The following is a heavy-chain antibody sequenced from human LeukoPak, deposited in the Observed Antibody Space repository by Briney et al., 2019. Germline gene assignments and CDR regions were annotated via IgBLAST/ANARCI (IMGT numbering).Heavy chain of an antibody. Sequence: PSETLSLTCTVSGGSISSSSYYWGWIRQPPGKGREWIGSIDYNGSTYYNPSLKSRVTISVDTSKNQFSLKLSSVTAADTAVYYCARDGWMAGTRYFDYWGQGTLVTVSS. CDR1: GGSISSSSYY. CDR2: IDYNGST. D-gene: IGHD6-19*01. J-gene: IGHJ4*02. CDR3: ARDGWMAGTRYFDY. V-gene: IGHV4-39*07.